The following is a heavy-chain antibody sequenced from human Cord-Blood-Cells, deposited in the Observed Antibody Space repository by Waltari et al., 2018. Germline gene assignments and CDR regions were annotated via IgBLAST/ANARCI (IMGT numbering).Heavy chain of an antibody. Sequence: QVHLQQWGAGLLKPSATLSLTCAVYGGSFRGYYWSWIRKPQGKGLEWIGEIKHSGSTNYNPSLKSRVTISVDTSKNQFSLKLSSVTAADTAVYYCARVGYCSSTSCYTGRWYFDLWGRGTLVTVSS. J-gene: IGHJ2*01. D-gene: IGHD2-2*02. V-gene: IGHV4-34*01. CDR1: GGSFRGYY. CDR2: IKHSGST. CDR3: ARVGYCSSTSCYTGRWYFDL.